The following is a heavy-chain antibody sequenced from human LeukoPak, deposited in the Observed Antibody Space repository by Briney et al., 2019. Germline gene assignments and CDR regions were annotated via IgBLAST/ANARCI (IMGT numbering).Heavy chain of an antibody. J-gene: IGHJ5*02. D-gene: IGHD3-10*01. CDR2: TYYRSKWYN. CDR1: GDSVSSNSAA. V-gene: IGHV6-1*01. Sequence: SQTLSLTCAISGDSVSSNSAAWNWIRQSPSRGLEWLGRTYYRSKWYNDYAVSVKSRITINPDTSKNQFSLQLHSVTPEDTAVYYCARVRYYGSGSLGGFDPWGQGTLVTVSS. CDR3: ARVRYYGSGSLGGFDP.